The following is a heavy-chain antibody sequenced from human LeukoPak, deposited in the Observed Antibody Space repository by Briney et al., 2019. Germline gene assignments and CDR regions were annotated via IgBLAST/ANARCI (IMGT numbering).Heavy chain of an antibody. Sequence: GGSLRLSCAASGFTFSSYAMSWVRQAPGKGLEWVSAISGSGGSTYYADSVKGRFTISRDNSKNTLHLQMNSLRAEDTAVYYCAYYDSSGYYYGRLRYWGQGTLVTVSS. CDR3: AYYDSSGYYYGRLRY. D-gene: IGHD3-22*01. CDR2: ISGSGGST. CDR1: GFTFSSYA. V-gene: IGHV3-23*01. J-gene: IGHJ4*02.